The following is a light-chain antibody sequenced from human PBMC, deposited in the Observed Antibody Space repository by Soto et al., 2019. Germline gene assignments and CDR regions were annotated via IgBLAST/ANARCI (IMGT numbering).Light chain of an antibody. CDR1: QSINSW. V-gene: IGKV1-5*01. CDR2: DAS. J-gene: IGKJ1*01. Sequence: DIQMTQSPSTLSASVGDRVTITCRASQSINSWLAWYQQKPGKAPKLLIYDASSLESGVPSRFSGSGSGTEFTLTISCLQSDDVATYYCQRYNSYSWTFGQGTKVEIK. CDR3: QRYNSYSWT.